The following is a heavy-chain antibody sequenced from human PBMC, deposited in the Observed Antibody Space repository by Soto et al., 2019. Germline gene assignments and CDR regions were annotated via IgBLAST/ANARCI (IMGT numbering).Heavy chain of an antibody. CDR2: IHWNNGAT. V-gene: IGHV3-9*02. CDR1: AFSSHHHA. CDR3: TEDILPGGADV. J-gene: IGHJ6*02. D-gene: IGHD3-16*01. Sequence: PGGSLRLSCVASAFSSHHHAIHWVRQGPGKGLEWVSGIHWNNGATGYADFVKGRFTIFKDNVKNSVYLQMNSLRTDDTAFYYCTEDILPGGADVWGQGTTVTSP.